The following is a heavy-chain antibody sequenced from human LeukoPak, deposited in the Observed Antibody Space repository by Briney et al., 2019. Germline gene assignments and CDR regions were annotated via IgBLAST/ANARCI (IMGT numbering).Heavy chain of an antibody. CDR2: IKKDGSEK. V-gene: IGHV3-7*01. J-gene: IGHJ6*03. D-gene: IGHD2-15*01. Sequence: SGGSLRLSCAASGFTFSDYWMGWVRQAPGKGLEWVANIKKDGSEKNYVDSVKGRFTISRDNAKNTLYLQMNSLRAEDTAVYYCARGPLGYCSGGSCSHYMDVWGKGTTVTVSS. CDR3: ARGPLGYCSGGSCSHYMDV. CDR1: GFTFSDYW.